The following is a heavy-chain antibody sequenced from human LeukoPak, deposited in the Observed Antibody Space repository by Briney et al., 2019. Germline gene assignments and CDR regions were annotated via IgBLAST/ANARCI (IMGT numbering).Heavy chain of an antibody. CDR2: INYSGST. D-gene: IGHD3-10*01. V-gene: IGHV4-34*01. CDR1: GGSVSCYY. Sequence: PSETLSLTCAVSGGSVSCYYWSWIRQPPGKGLEWIGEINYSGSTNYNASLKSRVTISVDSAKNQFSLKLSSVTAADTAVYYCASPLWFGGPWGQGTLVTVSS. J-gene: IGHJ5*02. CDR3: ASPLWFGGP.